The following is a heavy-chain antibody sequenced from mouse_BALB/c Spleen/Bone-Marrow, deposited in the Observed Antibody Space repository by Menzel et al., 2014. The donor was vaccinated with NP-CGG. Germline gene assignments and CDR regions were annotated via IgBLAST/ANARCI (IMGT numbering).Heavy chain of an antibody. D-gene: IGHD2-3*01. CDR1: GYTFTDYA. CDR2: ISTYYGDA. CDR3: ARSDGFDY. V-gene: IGHV1S137*01. J-gene: IGHJ2*01. Sequence: VQLQQSGAELVRPGVSVKISCKGSGYTFTDYALHWVKQSHAKSLEWIGIISTYYGDASYNQKFKGKATMTVDKSSSTAYMELARLTSDDSAIYYCARSDGFDYWGQGTTLTVSS.